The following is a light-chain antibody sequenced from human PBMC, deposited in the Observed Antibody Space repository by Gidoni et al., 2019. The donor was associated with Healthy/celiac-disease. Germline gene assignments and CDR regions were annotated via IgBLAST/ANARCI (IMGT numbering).Light chain of an antibody. Sequence: SYELTQQPSVSVSPGQTDRITCSGDALPKQYAYWYQQKPGQAPVLVIYKDSERPSGIPERFSGSSSGTTVTLTISGVQAEDEADYYCQSADSSGTYVVFGGGTKLTVL. CDR2: KDS. CDR3: QSADSSGTYVV. V-gene: IGLV3-25*03. CDR1: ALPKQY. J-gene: IGLJ2*01.